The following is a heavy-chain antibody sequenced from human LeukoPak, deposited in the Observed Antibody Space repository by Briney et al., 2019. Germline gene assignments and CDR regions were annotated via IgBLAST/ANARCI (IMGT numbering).Heavy chain of an antibody. CDR3: ARGGRKRTVPQPVDY. CDR2: INHSGST. V-gene: IGHV4-34*01. D-gene: IGHD1-1*01. CDR1: GGSFSGYY. Sequence: SETLSLTCAVYGGSFSGYYWSWIRQPPGKGLEWIGEINHSGSTNYSPSLKSRVTISVDTSKNQFSLKLSSVTAADTAVYYCARGGRKRTVPQPVDYWGQGTLVTVSS. J-gene: IGHJ4*02.